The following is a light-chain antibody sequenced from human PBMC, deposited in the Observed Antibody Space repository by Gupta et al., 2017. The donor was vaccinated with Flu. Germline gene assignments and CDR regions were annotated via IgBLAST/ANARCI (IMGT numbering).Light chain of an antibody. CDR1: NSGFRGFDL. Sequence: QSALTQPASVSGSPGQSITISCTGDNSGFRGFDLVSWYRQDPGKVPRVIIYEDNKQPSGVFSRFSGSRSGNTASLTISNLQPGDEADYYCCAYVGNDFWVFGGGTRVTVL. CDR3: CAYVGNDFWV. J-gene: IGLJ3*02. V-gene: IGLV2-23*01. CDR2: EDN.